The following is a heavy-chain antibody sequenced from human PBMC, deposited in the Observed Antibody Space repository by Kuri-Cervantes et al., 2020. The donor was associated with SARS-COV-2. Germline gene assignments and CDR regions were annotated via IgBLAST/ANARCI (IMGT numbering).Heavy chain of an antibody. CDR3: ARGRADSSGYYYYFDY. D-gene: IGHD3-22*01. V-gene: IGHV3-48*01. J-gene: IGHJ4*02. CDR2: ISSSSSTI. CDR1: GFTFSSYS. Sequence: GEFLKISCAASGFTFSSYSMNWVRQAPGKGLEWVSYISSSSSTIYYADSVKGRFTISRENAKNSLYLQMNSLRAGDTAVYYCARGRADSSGYYYYFDYWGQGTLVTVSS.